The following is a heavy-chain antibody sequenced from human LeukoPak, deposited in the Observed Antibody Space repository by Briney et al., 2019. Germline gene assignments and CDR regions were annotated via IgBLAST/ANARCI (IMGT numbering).Heavy chain of an antibody. D-gene: IGHD1-14*01. CDR3: ARISDHNWYFDL. Sequence: ASVTVSCKASGYPFTTYDINWVRKATGQGLEWMGWMNPSSGYTGYSQKFQGRVTMTRNTSITTAYMELSRLRSEDPAVYYCARISDHNWYFDLWGRGTLVTVSS. CDR1: GYPFTTYD. V-gene: IGHV1-8*01. CDR2: MNPSSGYT. J-gene: IGHJ2*01.